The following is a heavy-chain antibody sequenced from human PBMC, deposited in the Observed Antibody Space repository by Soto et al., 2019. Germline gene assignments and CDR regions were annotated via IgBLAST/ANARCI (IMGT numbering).Heavy chain of an antibody. CDR3: AREGGEGNYFDY. D-gene: IGHD3-16*01. V-gene: IGHV4-39*02. Sequence: QLQLQESGPGLVKSSETLSLTCTVSGGSISSSSTYYWGWIRQPPGKGLEWIGSVYYSGNTYYNPSLQGRITIFLATSKNRFSLRLSSVTAADAAVFYCAREGGEGNYFDYWGQGTLVTVSS. J-gene: IGHJ4*02. CDR2: VYYSGNT. CDR1: GGSISSSSTYY.